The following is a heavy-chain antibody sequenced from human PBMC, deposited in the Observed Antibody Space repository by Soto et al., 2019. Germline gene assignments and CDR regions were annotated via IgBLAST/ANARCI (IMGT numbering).Heavy chain of an antibody. V-gene: IGHV3-15*07. Sequence: GGSLRLSCAASGFTFSNAWMTWVRQAPGKGLEWVGRIKSKTDGGTTDYAAPVKGRFTISRDDSKNTLYLQMNSLKNEDTAVYYCTTRAVAGTRAFGYWGQGTLVTVSS. D-gene: IGHD6-19*01. CDR3: TTRAVAGTRAFGY. J-gene: IGHJ4*02. CDR1: GFTFSNAW. CDR2: IKSKTDGGTT.